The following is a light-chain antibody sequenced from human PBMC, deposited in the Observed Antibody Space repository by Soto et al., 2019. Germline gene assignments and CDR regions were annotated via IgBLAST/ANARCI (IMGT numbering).Light chain of an antibody. CDR1: QSISSW. J-gene: IGKJ1*01. V-gene: IGKV1-5*03. CDR2: KAY. Sequence: DIQMTHSPCTLSASVGDRVTITCLASQSISSWLAWYQQKPGKAHKLMIYKAYSLESGVQSRFSGSGSGTEFTLTIRSMQPEDFATYYCLKHHHFSWTCGNGNKGAIK. CDR3: LKHHHFSWT.